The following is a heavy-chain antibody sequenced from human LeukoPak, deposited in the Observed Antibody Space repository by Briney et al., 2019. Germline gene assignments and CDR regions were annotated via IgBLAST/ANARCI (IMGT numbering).Heavy chain of an antibody. CDR3: ARDSTGYGYEEWS. CDR2: IKQDGSEN. CDR1: GFTIRSYW. V-gene: IGHV3-7*01. Sequence: PGGSLRLSCAASGFTIRSYWMSWVRQAPGKGLEWVANIKQDGSENFYVDSVKGRFTISRDNAKNSLYLQMNSLRAEDTAVYYCARDSTGYGYEEWSWGQGTLVTVSS. D-gene: IGHD5-18*01. J-gene: IGHJ5*02.